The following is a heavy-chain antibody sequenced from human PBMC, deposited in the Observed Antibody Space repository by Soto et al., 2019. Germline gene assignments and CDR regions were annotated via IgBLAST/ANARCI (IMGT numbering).Heavy chain of an antibody. Sequence: EVQLVESGGGLVKPGGSLRLSCAASGFTFSSYSMNWVRQAPGKGLEWVSSISSSSSYIYYADSVKGRFTISRDNAKNSLSLQMNSLRAEDTAVYYCARDPGAITMIVVDYYYYGMDVWGQGTTVTVSS. CDR1: GFTFSSYS. CDR2: ISSSSSYI. V-gene: IGHV3-21*01. J-gene: IGHJ6*02. D-gene: IGHD3-22*01. CDR3: ARDPGAITMIVVDYYYYGMDV.